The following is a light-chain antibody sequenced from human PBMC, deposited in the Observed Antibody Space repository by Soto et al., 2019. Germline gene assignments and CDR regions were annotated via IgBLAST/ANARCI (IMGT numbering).Light chain of an antibody. Sequence: DIQMTQSPSSLSASVGDRVTITCRASQGIRNDLGWYQQKPGKAPKSLLYAASSLQSGVPSRFSSSGSGTEFALTVCSLQPEDVATYCCLQHTSYPRTFGQGTKVQIK. CDR2: AAS. CDR1: QGIRND. J-gene: IGKJ1*01. V-gene: IGKV1-17*01. CDR3: LQHTSYPRT.